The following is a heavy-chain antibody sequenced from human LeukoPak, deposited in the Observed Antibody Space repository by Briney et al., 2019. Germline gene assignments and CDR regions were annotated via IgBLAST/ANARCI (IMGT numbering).Heavy chain of an antibody. CDR3: ARQTRSVDPLTY. J-gene: IGHJ4*02. Sequence: LSLTCTVSGGSISTYYWTWIRQAPGKGLEWVSCISGRSSYTNYADSVKGRFTISRDNAKNSLYLEMNSLRADDTAVYFCARQTRSVDPLTYWGPGTLVTVSS. D-gene: IGHD4-23*01. CDR1: GGSISTYY. CDR2: ISGRSSYT. V-gene: IGHV3-11*03.